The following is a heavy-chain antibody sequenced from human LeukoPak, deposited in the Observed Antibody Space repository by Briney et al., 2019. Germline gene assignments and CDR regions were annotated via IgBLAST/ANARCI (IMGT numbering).Heavy chain of an antibody. CDR3: ARDPNSSWVFDP. J-gene: IGHJ5*02. V-gene: IGHV3-66*01. D-gene: IGHD6-13*01. CDR2: IYSGGST. CDR1: GFTVSSNY. Sequence: GGSLRLSCAASGFTVSSNYMSWVRQAPGKGLEWVSVIYSGGSTYYADSVKGRFTISRDNSKNTLYLQMNSLRAEDTAVYYCARDPNSSWVFDPWGQGTLVTVSS.